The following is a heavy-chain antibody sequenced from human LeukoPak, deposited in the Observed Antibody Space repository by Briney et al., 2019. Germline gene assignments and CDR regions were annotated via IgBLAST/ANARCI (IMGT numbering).Heavy chain of an antibody. CDR3: ARVEEGYGSGRRENYYYYYMDV. CDR2: IHYSGST. J-gene: IGHJ6*03. CDR1: GGSISSYY. D-gene: IGHD3-10*01. V-gene: IGHV4-59*01. Sequence: PSETLSLTCTVSGGSISSYYWSWIRQPPGKGLEWIGYIHYSGSTNYKPSLKSRVTISVDTSKNQFSLKLSSVTAADTAVYYCARVEEGYGSGRRENYYYYYMDVWGKGTTVTISS.